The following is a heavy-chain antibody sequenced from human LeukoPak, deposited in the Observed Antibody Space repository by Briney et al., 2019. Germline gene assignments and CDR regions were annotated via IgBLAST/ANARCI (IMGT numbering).Heavy chain of an antibody. D-gene: IGHD3-22*01. CDR2: ISYDGSNK. V-gene: IGHV3-30*18. CDR3: AKDLPDSSGYSAFDI. CDR1: GFTFSSYG. Sequence: GRSLRLSCAASGFTFSSYGMHWVRQAPGKGLEWVAVISYDGSNKYYADSVKGRFTISRDNSKNTLYLQMNSLRAEDTAVYYCAKDLPDSSGYSAFDIWGQGTMVTVSS. J-gene: IGHJ3*02.